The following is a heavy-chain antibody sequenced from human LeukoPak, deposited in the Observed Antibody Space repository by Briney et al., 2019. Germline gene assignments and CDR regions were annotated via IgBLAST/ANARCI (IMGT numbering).Heavy chain of an antibody. CDR3: ARHAEWLLDY. Sequence: GESLKISCKGSGYSFTSYWISWVRQMPGKGLEWMGRIDPSDSYTNYSPSFQGHVTISADKSISTAYLQWSSLKASDAAMYYCARHAEWLLDYWGQGTLVTVSS. CDR1: GYSFTSYW. CDR2: IDPSDSYT. D-gene: IGHD3-3*01. V-gene: IGHV5-10-1*01. J-gene: IGHJ4*02.